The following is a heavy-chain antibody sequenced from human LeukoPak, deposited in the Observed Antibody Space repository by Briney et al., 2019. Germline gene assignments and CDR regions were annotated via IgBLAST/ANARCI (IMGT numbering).Heavy chain of an antibody. J-gene: IGHJ3*02. CDR1: GGSFSGYY. Sequence: SETLSLTCAVYGGSFSGYYWSWIRQPPGKGLEWIGEINHSGSTNYNPSFKSRVTISVDTSKKQVSLRLSSVTAADTAVYYCARDLPGQYGFDIWGQGTMVTVSS. CDR3: ARDLPGQYGFDI. CDR2: INHSGST. D-gene: IGHD1-14*01. V-gene: IGHV4-34*01.